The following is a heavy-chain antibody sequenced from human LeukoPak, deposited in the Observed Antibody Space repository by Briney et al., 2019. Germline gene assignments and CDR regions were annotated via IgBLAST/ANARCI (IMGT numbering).Heavy chain of an antibody. J-gene: IGHJ4*02. CDR3: ARDRVIFGVVNTYYFDY. CDR1: GFTFSSYG. D-gene: IGHD3-3*01. V-gene: IGHV3-33*01. Sequence: GGSLRLSCAAPGFTFSSYGMHWVRQAPGKGLEWVAVIWYDGSNKYYADSVKGRFTISRDNSKNTLYLQMNSLRAEDTAVYYCARDRVIFGVVNTYYFDYWGQGTLVTVSS. CDR2: IWYDGSNK.